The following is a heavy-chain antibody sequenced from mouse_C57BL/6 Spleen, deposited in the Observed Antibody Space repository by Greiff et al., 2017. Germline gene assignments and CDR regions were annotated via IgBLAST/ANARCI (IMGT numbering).Heavy chain of an antibody. Sequence: VPLQQSGAELASPGASVTLSCKASGYTFTDHIMTWVQKRPGQGLEWIGRLYPVGGETNYNNKFMGKATFSVDRSSSTVYMVLNSLTSEDPAVXYCGRGGDYDYYAMDDWGQGTSVTVAS. CDR1: GYTFTDHI. V-gene: IGHV1-11*01. CDR2: LYPVGGET. D-gene: IGHD1-1*02. J-gene: IGHJ4*01. CDR3: GRGGDYDYYAMDD.